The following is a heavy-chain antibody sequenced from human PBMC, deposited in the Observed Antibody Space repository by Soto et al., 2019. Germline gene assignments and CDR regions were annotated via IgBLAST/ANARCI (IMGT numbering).Heavy chain of an antibody. CDR3: ARGRSVIDHDDFEY. Sequence: AGGSLRLSCAASGFTFSSYSMHWVRQAPGKGLEWVAAMSFDGNSKYFADSVKGRFTISRDNSKNTLSLQMNSLGADDSAVYYCARGRSVIDHDDFEYWGQGTLVTVS. D-gene: IGHD2-21*01. V-gene: IGHV3-30-3*01. J-gene: IGHJ4*02. CDR1: GFTFSSYS. CDR2: MSFDGNSK.